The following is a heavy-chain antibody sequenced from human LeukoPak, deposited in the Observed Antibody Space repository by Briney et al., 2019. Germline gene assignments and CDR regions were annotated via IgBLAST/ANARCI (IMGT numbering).Heavy chain of an antibody. CDR3: ARTVVVTAEHAFDI. D-gene: IGHD2-21*02. V-gene: IGHV1-69*13. Sequence: ASVKVSCKASGGTFSSYAINWVRQAPGQGLEWMGGIIPIFDTANYAQKFQDRLTITADESTSTAYMELSSLRSEDTAVYYCARTVVVTAEHAFDIWGQGTMVTVSS. CDR2: IIPIFDTA. CDR1: GGTFSSYA. J-gene: IGHJ3*02.